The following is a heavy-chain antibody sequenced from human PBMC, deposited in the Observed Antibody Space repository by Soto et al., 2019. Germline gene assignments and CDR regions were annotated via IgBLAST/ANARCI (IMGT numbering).Heavy chain of an antibody. J-gene: IGHJ3*02. CDR2: IYHSGST. CDR1: GGSISSGDYY. D-gene: IGHD3-22*01. V-gene: IGHV4-30-4*01. Sequence: PSETLSLTCTVSGGSISSGDYYWSWIRQPPGKGLEWIGYIYHSGSTYKNPSLKSRLTISVDTSKNHFSLKLSSVTAADTAVYYCGRDSSAYYYDSTGYPGGAFDIWGQGTMVIVSS. CDR3: GRDSSAYYYDSTGYPGGAFDI.